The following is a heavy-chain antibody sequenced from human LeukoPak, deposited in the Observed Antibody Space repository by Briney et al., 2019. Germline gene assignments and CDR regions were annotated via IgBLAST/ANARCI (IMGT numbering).Heavy chain of an antibody. D-gene: IGHD2-2*01. Sequence: PSETLSLTCTVSGGSISSYHWSWIRQPPGKGLEWVGYIYYSGSTNHNPSLKSRVTISVDTSKNQFSLKLSSVTAADTAVYSCARALYCSSTRCYAFFAYWGQGTLVPVSS. V-gene: IGHV4-59*01. CDR3: ARALYCSSTRCYAFFAY. J-gene: IGHJ4*02. CDR1: GGSISSYH. CDR2: IYYSGST.